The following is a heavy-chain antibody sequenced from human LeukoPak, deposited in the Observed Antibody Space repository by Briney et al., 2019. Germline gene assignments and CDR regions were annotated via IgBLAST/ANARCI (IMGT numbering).Heavy chain of an antibody. V-gene: IGHV3-48*03. CDR1: GFTFSSYE. CDR2: ISSSGSTI. Sequence: PGGSLRLSCGASGFTFSSYEMNWVRQAPGKGLEWVSYISSSGSTIYYADSVKGRFTISRDNAKNSLYLQMNSLRAEDTAVYYCARGPPACSTNCYGYLDYWGQGTLVTVSS. J-gene: IGHJ4*02. D-gene: IGHD2-2*01. CDR3: ARGPPACSTNCYGYLDY.